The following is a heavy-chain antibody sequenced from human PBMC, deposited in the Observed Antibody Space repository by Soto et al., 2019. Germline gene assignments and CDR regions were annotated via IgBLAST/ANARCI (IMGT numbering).Heavy chain of an antibody. CDR2: IKQDGSEK. D-gene: IGHD3-9*01. V-gene: IGHV3-7*05. J-gene: IGHJ4*02. Sequence: EVQLVESGGGLVQPGGSLRLSCAASGFTFSSYWMSWVRQAPGKGLEWVANIKQDGSEKYYVDSVKGRFTISRDNAKNSMYLQMKSLRAEDTAVYYGARDTDILTGYSLSDYWGQGTLVTVSS. CDR3: ARDTDILTGYSLSDY. CDR1: GFTFSSYW.